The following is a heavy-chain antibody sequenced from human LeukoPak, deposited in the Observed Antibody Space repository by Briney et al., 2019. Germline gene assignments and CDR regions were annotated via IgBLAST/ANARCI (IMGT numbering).Heavy chain of an antibody. D-gene: IGHD3-16*02. CDR1: GFTFDDYG. CDR3: AGNTFGGVIYY. J-gene: IGHJ4*02. V-gene: IGHV3-20*04. Sequence: GGSLRLSCAASGFTFDDYGMSWVRQAPGKGLEWVSGINWNGGSTGYADSVKGRFTVSRDNAKNSLYLQMNGLRAEDTAVYYCAGNTFGGVIYYWGQGTLVTVSS. CDR2: INWNGGST.